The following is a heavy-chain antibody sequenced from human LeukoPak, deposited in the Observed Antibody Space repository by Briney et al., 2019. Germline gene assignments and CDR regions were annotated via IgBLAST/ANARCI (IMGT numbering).Heavy chain of an antibody. J-gene: IGHJ4*02. Sequence: TGGSLRLSCAASGFTFSSHWMTWVRQAPGKGLEWVANIKEDGTRKNYMDSVKGQFTISRDNAKNSLYLQMSGLRAEDTALYYSAPPLDYYDRRGHHQGGDWGQGTLVNVSS. D-gene: IGHD3-22*01. CDR1: GFTFSSHW. CDR2: IKEDGTRK. V-gene: IGHV3-7*03. CDR3: APPLDYYDRRGHHQGGD.